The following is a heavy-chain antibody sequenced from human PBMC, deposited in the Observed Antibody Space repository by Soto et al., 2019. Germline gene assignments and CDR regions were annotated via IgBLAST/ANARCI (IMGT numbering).Heavy chain of an antibody. J-gene: IGHJ6*02. Sequence: QVQLVESGGGVVQPGRSLRLSCAASGFTFSSYGMHWVRQAPGKGLEWVAVISYDGSNKYYADSVKGRFTISRDNSKNTLYLQMNSLRAEDTAVYYCAKDHGHYYYYYGMDVWGQGTTVTVSS. V-gene: IGHV3-30*18. CDR1: GFTFSSYG. CDR3: AKDHGHYYYYYGMDV. D-gene: IGHD4-17*01. CDR2: ISYDGSNK.